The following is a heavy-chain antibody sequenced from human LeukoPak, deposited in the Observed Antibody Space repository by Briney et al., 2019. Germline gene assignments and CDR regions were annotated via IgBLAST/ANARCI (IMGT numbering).Heavy chain of an antibody. CDR3: ARDRYDYVWGSYRHDAFDI. J-gene: IGHJ3*02. CDR2: INPNSGGT. D-gene: IGHD3-16*02. V-gene: IGHV1-2*06. Sequence: EASVKVSCKASGYTFTGYYMHWVRQAPGQGLEWMGRINPNSGGTNYAQKFQGRVTMTRDTSISTAYMELSRLRSDDTAVYYCARDRYDYVWGSYRHDAFDIWGQGTMVTVSS. CDR1: GYTFTGYY.